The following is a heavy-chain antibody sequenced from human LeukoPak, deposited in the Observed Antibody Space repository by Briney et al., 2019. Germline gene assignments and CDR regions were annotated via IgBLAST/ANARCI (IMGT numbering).Heavy chain of an antibody. CDR2: ISSSSSTI. V-gene: IGHV3-48*02. J-gene: IGHJ6*04. Sequence: GGSLRLFLAVSGFTFWSFDVNWVRQAPGKGLEWVSYISSSSSTIYYADSVKGRFTISRDNAKNSLYLQMNSLRDEDTAVYYCASALYDYAMCVWGTVVTVTVSS. CDR3: ASALYDYAMCV. D-gene: IGHD2/OR15-2a*01. CDR1: GFTFWSFD.